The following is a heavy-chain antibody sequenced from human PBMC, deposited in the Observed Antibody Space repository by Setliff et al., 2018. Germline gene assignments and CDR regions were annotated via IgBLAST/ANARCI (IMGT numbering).Heavy chain of an antibody. Sequence: GGSLRLSCAASGFTVSPNDLSWVRQAPGKGLEWIALLYGGGNTFYADSVKGRFTISGDSSKNAVYLQMNSLRADDTAVYYCRQWFGELSRDYWGPGTLVTVSS. CDR2: LYGGGNT. V-gene: IGHV3-53*01. J-gene: IGHJ4*02. CDR1: GFTVSPND. D-gene: IGHD3-10*01. CDR3: RQWFGELSRDY.